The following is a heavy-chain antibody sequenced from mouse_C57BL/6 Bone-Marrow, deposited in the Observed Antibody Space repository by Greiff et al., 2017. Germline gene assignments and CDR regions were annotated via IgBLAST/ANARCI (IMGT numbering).Heavy chain of an antibody. CDR3: ARGNWPGAMDY. J-gene: IGHJ4*01. Sequence: VQLQQSGAELARPGASVKLSCKASGYTFTSYGISWVKQRTGQGLEWIGEIYPRSGNTYYNEKFKGKATLTADKSSSTAYMALHSLTSEDSAVYFCARGNWPGAMDYWGQGTSVTVSS. CDR1: GYTFTSYG. D-gene: IGHD4-1*02. V-gene: IGHV1-81*01. CDR2: IYPRSGNT.